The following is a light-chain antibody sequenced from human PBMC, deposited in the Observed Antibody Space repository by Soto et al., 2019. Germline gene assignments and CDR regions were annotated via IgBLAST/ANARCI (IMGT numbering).Light chain of an antibody. CDR1: GSNIGPNY. CDR2: NDD. V-gene: IGLV1-47*02. CDR3: AAWDDSLTGRV. Sequence: QSVLTQSPSASRTPGQRITISCSGSGSNIGPNYVYWFQQFPGTAPKLLIYNDDQRPSGVPDRFSGSKSGTSASLGISGLRSEDEADYYCAAWDDSLTGRVFGGGTKLTVL. J-gene: IGLJ3*02.